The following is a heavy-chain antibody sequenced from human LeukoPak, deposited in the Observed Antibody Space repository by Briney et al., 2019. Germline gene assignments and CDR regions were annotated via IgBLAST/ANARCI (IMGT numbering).Heavy chain of an antibody. Sequence: SETLSLTCAVYGGSLSGYYWSWIRQPPGKGLEWIGEINHSGSTNYNPSLKSRVTISVDTSKNQFSLKLSSVTAADTAVYYCARGYSTVTTLALWGQGTLVTVSS. CDR1: GGSLSGYY. J-gene: IGHJ4*02. V-gene: IGHV4-34*01. CDR2: INHSGST. CDR3: ARGYSTVTTLAL. D-gene: IGHD4-17*01.